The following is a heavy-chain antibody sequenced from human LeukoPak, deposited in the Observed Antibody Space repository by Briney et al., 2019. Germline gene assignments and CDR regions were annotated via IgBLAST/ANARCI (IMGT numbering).Heavy chain of an antibody. CDR2: ISSSSSYI. J-gene: IGHJ4*02. D-gene: IGHD3-22*01. Sequence: PGGSLRLSCAASGFTFSSYSMNWVRQAPGKGLEWVSSISSSSSYIYYADSVKGRFTISRDNAKNSLYLQMNSLRAEDTAVYYCARAQLLNYYDSSGYYFWGQGTLVTVSS. CDR3: ARAQLLNYYDSSGYYF. V-gene: IGHV3-21*01. CDR1: GFTFSSYS.